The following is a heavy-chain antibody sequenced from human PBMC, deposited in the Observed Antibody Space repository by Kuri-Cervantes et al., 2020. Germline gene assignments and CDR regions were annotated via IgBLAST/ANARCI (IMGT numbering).Heavy chain of an antibody. J-gene: IGHJ4*02. V-gene: IGHV1-3*01. Sequence: ASVKVSCKASGYTFTSYAMHWVRQAPGQRLEWMGWINAGNGNTKYSQKFQGRVTITRDTSASTAYMELSSLRSEDTAVYYCARPSLSAAIDYFDYWGQGTLVTVSS. CDR2: INAGNGNT. CDR3: ARPSLSAAIDYFDY. D-gene: IGHD2-2*01. CDR1: GYTFTSYA.